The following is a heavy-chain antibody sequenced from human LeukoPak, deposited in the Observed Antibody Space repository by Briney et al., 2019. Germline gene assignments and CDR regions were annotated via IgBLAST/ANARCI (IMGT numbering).Heavy chain of an antibody. CDR3: TTDGLGSYGDFLDY. CDR2: IKSKTDGGTT. J-gene: IGHJ4*02. CDR1: GFTFSTYA. V-gene: IGHV3-15*01. D-gene: IGHD4-17*01. Sequence: PGGSLRLSCAASGFTFSTYAMTWVRQAPGKGLEWVGRIKSKTDGGTTDSAAPVKGRFTISRDDSKNTLYLQMNSPKTEDTAVYFCTTDGLGSYGDFLDYWGQGTLVTVSS.